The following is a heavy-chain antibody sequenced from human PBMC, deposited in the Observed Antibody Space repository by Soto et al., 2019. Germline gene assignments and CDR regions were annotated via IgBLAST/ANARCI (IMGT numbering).Heavy chain of an antibody. CDR3: AKDRRPNYCYGMDV. V-gene: IGHV3-30*18. Sequence: QVQLVESGGGVVQPGRSLRLSCAASGFTFSNYGMHWVRQAPGKGLEWVAVISFDGSNKYYADSVKGRFTISRDNSKNTLYLQMNSLRAEDTAVYYCAKDRRPNYCYGMDVWGQGTTATVSS. J-gene: IGHJ6*02. CDR2: ISFDGSNK. D-gene: IGHD6-25*01. CDR1: GFTFSNYG.